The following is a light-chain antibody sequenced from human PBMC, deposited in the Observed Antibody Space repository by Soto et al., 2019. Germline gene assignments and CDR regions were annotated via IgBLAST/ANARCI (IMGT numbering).Light chain of an antibody. J-gene: IGKJ5*01. CDR2: EVS. Sequence: DVVMTQTPLSLPVTLVQPSSISFICSHILCDSDDGNTYLDWYLQKPGQSPQLLIYEVSTRVSGVPDRFSGSGSGTDFTLEISRVETDDVGIYYCMQSTQLPPTFGQGTRLEIK. CDR1: HILCDSDDGNTY. CDR3: MQSTQLPPT. V-gene: IGKV2D-29*02.